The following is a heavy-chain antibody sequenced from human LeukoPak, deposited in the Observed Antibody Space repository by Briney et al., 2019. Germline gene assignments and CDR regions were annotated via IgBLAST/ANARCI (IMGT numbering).Heavy chain of an antibody. CDR2: IIPTLGIA. D-gene: IGHD5-12*01. CDR3: ARDLMPSRATTGDY. J-gene: IGHJ4*02. CDR1: GGTFSNYG. Sequence: GSSVKVSCKASGGTFSNYGISWVRQAPGQGLEWMGRIIPTLGIATYAQKFQGRVTITADKSTRTAYMELSSLRSEDTAVYYCARDLMPSRATTGDYWGQGALVTVSS. V-gene: IGHV1-69*04.